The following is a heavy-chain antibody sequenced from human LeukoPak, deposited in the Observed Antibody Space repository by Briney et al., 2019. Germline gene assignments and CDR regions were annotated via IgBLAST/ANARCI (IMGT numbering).Heavy chain of an antibody. Sequence: SETLSLTCAGYGGSCSGYCWSWIRQPPGKGLEWIGEINHSGSTNYNPSLKSRVTISVDTSKNQFSLKLSSVTAADTAVYYCASHTAFDYWGQGTLVTVSS. J-gene: IGHJ4*02. D-gene: IGHD5-18*01. CDR3: ASHTAFDY. V-gene: IGHV4-34*01. CDR1: GGSCSGYC. CDR2: INHSGST.